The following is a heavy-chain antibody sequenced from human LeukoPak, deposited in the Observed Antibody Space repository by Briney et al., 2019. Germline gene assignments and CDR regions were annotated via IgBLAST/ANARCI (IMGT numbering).Heavy chain of an antibody. V-gene: IGHV3-21*01. D-gene: IGHD3-22*01. CDR3: ARDARHIDSSGYPDY. CDR1: GFTFSSYS. J-gene: IGHJ4*02. CDR2: ISSSSSYI. Sequence: PGGSLRLSCAASGFTFSSYSMNWVRQAPGKGLEWVSSISSSSSYIYYADSVKGRFTISRDNAKSSLYLQMNSLRAEDTAVYYCARDARHIDSSGYPDYWGQGTLVTVSS.